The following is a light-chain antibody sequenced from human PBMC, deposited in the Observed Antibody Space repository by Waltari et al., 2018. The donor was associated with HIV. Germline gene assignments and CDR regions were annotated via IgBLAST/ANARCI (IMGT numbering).Light chain of an antibody. Sequence: IQMTQSPSSLSPSVGVSVTITCRASHNIANWLAWYQHKPGRGPKVLIFKTSTLETGVPPRCSGSASGTEFTLTITSLQPDDVATYYCHQYNSYPLTVGGGTKVEIK. V-gene: IGKV1-5*03. J-gene: IGKJ4*01. CDR1: HNIANW. CDR3: HQYNSYPLT. CDR2: KTS.